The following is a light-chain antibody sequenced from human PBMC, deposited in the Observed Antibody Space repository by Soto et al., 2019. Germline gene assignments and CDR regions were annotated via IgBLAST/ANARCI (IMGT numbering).Light chain of an antibody. J-gene: IGKJ1*01. CDR3: QQYNNWPPWT. Sequence: EIVMTQSPATLSVSPGERATLSCRASQSVSSNLAWYQQKPGQAPSLLIYGASTRATGIPARFSGSGSGPEFTLTISSLQSEDFAVYYCQQYNNWPPWTFGQGTKVEIK. V-gene: IGKV3-15*01. CDR1: QSVSSN. CDR2: GAS.